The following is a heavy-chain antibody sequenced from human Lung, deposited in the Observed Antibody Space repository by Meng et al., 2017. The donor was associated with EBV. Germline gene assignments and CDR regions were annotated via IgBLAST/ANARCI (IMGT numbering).Heavy chain of an antibody. CDR1: GGSFSTHT. J-gene: IGHJ4*02. CDR2: LIAVFDKT. D-gene: IGHD1-14*01. CDR3: ARGRRNEPLFDY. V-gene: IGHV1-69*13. Sequence: QVRVGQAGAEVKNPGSSGTGACKTSGGSFSTHTFSWVRQAPGQGLEWMGGLIAVFDKTKAAPRFQDRVTFTADESTSTAYMELSSLTFDDTAVYFCARGRRNEPLFDYWGQGTLVTVSS.